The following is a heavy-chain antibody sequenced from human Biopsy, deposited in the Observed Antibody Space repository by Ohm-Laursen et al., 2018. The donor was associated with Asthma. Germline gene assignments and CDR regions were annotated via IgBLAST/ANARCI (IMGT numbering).Heavy chain of an antibody. Sequence: SSANASCKSSGDSLGSFINYAISWVRPAPRQGLEWMGGLIPVLGTADYAPMFEGRVTITADESTSTAYLELTSLRFEDTAVYYCARGNSGTDRIVYYYAGMEVWGQGTPVTVSS. CDR3: ARGNSGTDRIVYYYAGMEV. J-gene: IGHJ6*02. D-gene: IGHD5-12*01. V-gene: IGHV1-69*01. CDR1: GDSLGSFINYA. CDR2: LIPVLGTA.